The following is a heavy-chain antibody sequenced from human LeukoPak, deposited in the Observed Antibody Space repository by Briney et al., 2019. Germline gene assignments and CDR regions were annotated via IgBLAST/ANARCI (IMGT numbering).Heavy chain of an antibody. J-gene: IGHJ4*02. CDR2: ISTSSSYI. V-gene: IGHV3-21*01. CDR3: ARVAEAAAFDS. D-gene: IGHD6-13*01. CDR1: GFTLSRYS. Sequence: GGSLRLSCAASGFTLSRYSMNWVRQAPGKGLEWVSSISTSSSYIYYADSVKGRFTISRDNAKNSLYLQMNSLRAEDTAVYYCARVAEAAAFDSWGQGTLVTVSS.